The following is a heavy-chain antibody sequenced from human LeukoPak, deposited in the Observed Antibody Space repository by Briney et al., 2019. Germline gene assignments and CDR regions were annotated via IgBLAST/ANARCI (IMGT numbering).Heavy chain of an antibody. CDR3: ASRSLPYSSSPSDY. V-gene: IGHV6-1*01. D-gene: IGHD6-6*01. CDR2: TYYRSKWYN. CDR1: GDSVSSNSAA. J-gene: IGHJ4*02. Sequence: LSQTLSLTCAISGDSVSSNSAAWNWIRQSASRGLEWLGRTYYRSKWYNDYAVSVKSRITINPDTSKNQFSLKLSSVTAADTAVYYCASRSLPYSSSPSDYWGQGTLVTVSS.